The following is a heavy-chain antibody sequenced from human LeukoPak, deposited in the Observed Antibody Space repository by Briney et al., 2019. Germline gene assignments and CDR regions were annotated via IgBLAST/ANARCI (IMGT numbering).Heavy chain of an antibody. CDR2: INIGGSKT. CDR3: AIPILCYDGFHM. Sequence: GGSLRLSCAASGFTFTNYRMYWVRQAPGKGLEWVSRINIGGSKTNYADSVNGRFTISRDNAKNTLYLQMNSLRAQDTAMYYCAIPILCYDGFHMWGQGTMVTVSS. V-gene: IGHV3-74*01. J-gene: IGHJ3*02. D-gene: IGHD2-15*01. CDR1: GFTFTNYR.